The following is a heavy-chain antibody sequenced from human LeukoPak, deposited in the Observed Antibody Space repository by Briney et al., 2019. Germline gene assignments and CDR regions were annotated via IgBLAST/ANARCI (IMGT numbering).Heavy chain of an antibody. CDR3: ASLPIDSSNGTFGWFEP. J-gene: IGHJ5*02. CDR2: ISYSGST. D-gene: IGHD4-11*01. CDR1: GGSISSDH. Sequence: SETLSLTCTVSGGSISSDHWTWIRQPSGKGLEWIARISYSGSTNYNPSLKSRVTISLDSSKNQFSLRLSSVTPADTAAYYCASLPIDSSNGTFGWFEPWGQGTLV. V-gene: IGHV4-59*01.